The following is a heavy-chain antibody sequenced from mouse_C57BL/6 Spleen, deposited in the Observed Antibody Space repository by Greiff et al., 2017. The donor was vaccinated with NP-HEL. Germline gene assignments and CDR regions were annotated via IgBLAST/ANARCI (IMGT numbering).Heavy chain of an antibody. J-gene: IGHJ3*01. CDR2: IYPGSGST. D-gene: IGHD2-5*01. CDR3: ARSGYSNYSAWFAY. CDR1: GYTFTSYW. V-gene: IGHV1-55*01. Sequence: VQLQQSGAELVKPGASVKMSCKASGYTFTSYWITWVKQRPGQGLEWIGDIYPGSGSTNYNEKFKSKATLTVDTSSSTAYMQPSSLTSEDSAVYYCARSGYSNYSAWFAYWGQGTLVTVSA.